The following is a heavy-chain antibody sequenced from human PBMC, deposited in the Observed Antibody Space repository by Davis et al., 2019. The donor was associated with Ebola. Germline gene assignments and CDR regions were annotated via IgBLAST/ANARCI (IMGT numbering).Heavy chain of an antibody. Sequence: ASVKVSCKASGYTFTGYYMHWVRQAPGQGLEWMGWINPNSGGTNYAQKFQGWVTMTRDTSISTAYMELSRLRSDDTAVYYCARGGVIAAAGNDDFYYYYGMDVWGQGTTVTVSS. V-gene: IGHV1-2*04. CDR1: GYTFTGYY. D-gene: IGHD6-13*01. CDR2: INPNSGGT. CDR3: ARGGVIAAAGNDDFYYYYGMDV. J-gene: IGHJ6*02.